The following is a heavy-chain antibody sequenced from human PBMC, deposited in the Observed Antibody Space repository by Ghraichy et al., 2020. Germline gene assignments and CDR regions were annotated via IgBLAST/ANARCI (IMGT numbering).Heavy chain of an antibody. Sequence: LSLTCAASGFTFSIYWMHWVRQAPGKGLVWVSRISSDGSITTYADSLKGRFTISRDNAKDTLYLQMNSLRAEDAAIYYCVRTGYCSSPTSCYTAFDIWGQGTMVTVSS. J-gene: IGHJ3*02. CDR3: VRTGYCSSPTSCYTAFDI. CDR2: ISSDGSIT. D-gene: IGHD2-2*02. V-gene: IGHV3-74*01. CDR1: GFTFSIYW.